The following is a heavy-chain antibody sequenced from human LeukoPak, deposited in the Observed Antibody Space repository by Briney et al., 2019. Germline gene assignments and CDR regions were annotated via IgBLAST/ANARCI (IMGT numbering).Heavy chain of an antibody. CDR3: ARHKDWAFDY. V-gene: IGHV3-33*01. CDR1: GFTFGSYD. J-gene: IGHJ4*02. Sequence: GGSLRLSCAASGFTFGSYDMHWVRQAPGKGLEWVAVIWYDGSNKYYADSVKGRFTISRDISKNTLYLQMNSLRAEDTAVYYCARHKDWAFDYWGQGTLVTVSS. D-gene: IGHD3/OR15-3a*01. CDR2: IWYDGSNK.